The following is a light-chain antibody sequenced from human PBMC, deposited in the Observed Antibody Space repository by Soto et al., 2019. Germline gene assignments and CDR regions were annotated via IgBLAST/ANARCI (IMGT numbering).Light chain of an antibody. J-gene: IGLJ2*01. CDR3: CSYAGTDVV. Sequence: QSALTQPRSVSGSPGQSVTISCTGTTSDVGAYNYVSWYQQHPGKAPKFLIYDVNQRPSGVPDRFSGSKSGNTASLTISGLQTQDEADYYCCSYAGTDVVFGGGTKLTVL. V-gene: IGLV2-11*01. CDR1: TSDVGAYNY. CDR2: DVN.